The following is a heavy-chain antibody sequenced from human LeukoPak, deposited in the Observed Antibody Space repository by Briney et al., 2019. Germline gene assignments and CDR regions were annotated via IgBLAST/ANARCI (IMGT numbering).Heavy chain of an antibody. V-gene: IGHV3-21*01. CDR2: ISSSSSYI. J-gene: IGHJ6*03. D-gene: IGHD6-19*01. CDR1: GFTFSSYS. Sequence: GGSLRLSCAASGFTFSSYSMNWVRQAPGKGLEWVSSISSSSSYIYYADSVKGRFTISRDNAKNSLYLQMNSLRVGDTAVYYCVRSSGWCNRGPDYYYYYMDVWGKGTTVTVSS. CDR3: VRSSGWCNRGPDYYYYYMDV.